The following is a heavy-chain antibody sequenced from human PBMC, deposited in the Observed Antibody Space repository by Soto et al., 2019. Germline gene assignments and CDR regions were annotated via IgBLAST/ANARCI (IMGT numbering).Heavy chain of an antibody. D-gene: IGHD1-26*01. Sequence: SETLSLTCTVSGGSISSYYWSWIRQPPGKGLEWIGFFYYSGSTNYNPSLKIRVTILLDTSKNQFSLKLSFVTAADTAVYYCARDGVGDASFDYWGQGTLVTVSS. CDR1: GGSISSYY. CDR3: ARDGVGDASFDY. CDR2: FYYSGST. V-gene: IGHV4-59*01. J-gene: IGHJ4*02.